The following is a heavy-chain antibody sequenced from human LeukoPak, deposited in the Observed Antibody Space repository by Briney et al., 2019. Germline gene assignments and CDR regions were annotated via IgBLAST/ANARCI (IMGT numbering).Heavy chain of an antibody. V-gene: IGHV1-18*01. Sequence: ASVKVSCNASGYTFTSYGISWVRQAPGQGLEWMGWISAYNGNTNYAQKLQGRVTMTADTSTSTAYMELRSLRSDDTALCYCARDPSYRMGLSWERAFDIWGQGTMVTVSS. CDR3: ARDPSYRMGLSWERAFDI. D-gene: IGHD1-26*01. J-gene: IGHJ3*02. CDR2: ISAYNGNT. CDR1: GYTFTSYG.